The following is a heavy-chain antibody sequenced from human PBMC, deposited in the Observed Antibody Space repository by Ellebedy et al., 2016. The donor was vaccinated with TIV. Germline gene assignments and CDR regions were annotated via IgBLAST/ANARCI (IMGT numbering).Heavy chain of an antibody. Sequence: MPSETLSLTCTVSGGSISSSSYYWGWIRQPPGQGLEWIGYIYYSGSTNYNPSLKSRVTISVDTSKNQFSLKLRSVTAADTAVYYCARVDTAMVEYGMDVWGQGTTVTVSS. CDR1: GGSISSSSYY. CDR3: ARVDTAMVEYGMDV. V-gene: IGHV4-61*05. D-gene: IGHD5-18*01. CDR2: IYYSGST. J-gene: IGHJ6*02.